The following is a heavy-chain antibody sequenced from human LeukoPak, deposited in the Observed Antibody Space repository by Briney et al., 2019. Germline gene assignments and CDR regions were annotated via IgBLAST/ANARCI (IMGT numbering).Heavy chain of an antibody. D-gene: IGHD5-18*01. Sequence: PGGSLRLSCAASGFSFSSYWMNWVRQAPGKGLVWVAHINTDGRTTTYADSVKGRFTVARDNAKNTLYLQMNSLTAEDTALYHCARDRSYGSFDYWGQGTLVTVSS. J-gene: IGHJ4*02. CDR2: INTDGRTT. CDR1: GFSFSSYW. CDR3: ARDRSYGSFDY. V-gene: IGHV3-74*01.